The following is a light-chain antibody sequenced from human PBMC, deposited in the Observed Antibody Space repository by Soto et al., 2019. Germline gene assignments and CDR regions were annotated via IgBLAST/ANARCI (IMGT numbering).Light chain of an antibody. V-gene: IGKV2-28*01. J-gene: IGKJ2*01. Sequence: DTVLTQSPLSLPVTPGESASISCRSSQSLLHSNGYNYLDWYLQKPGQSPQLLIYLGSNRASGVPDRFSGSESGTDFTLKISRVEAEDVGVYHCMQALQTPYTFGQGTKLEIK. CDR2: LGS. CDR3: MQALQTPYT. CDR1: QSLLHSNGYNY.